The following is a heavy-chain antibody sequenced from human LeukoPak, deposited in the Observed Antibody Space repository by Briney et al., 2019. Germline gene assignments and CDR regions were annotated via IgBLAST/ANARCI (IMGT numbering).Heavy chain of an antibody. D-gene: IGHD6-13*01. V-gene: IGHV1-8*01. CDR2: MNPNSGNT. CDR3: ARAYSSSWFYWFDP. Sequence: GASVKVSCKASGYTFTSYDINWVRQATGQGLEWMGWMNPNSGNTGYAQEFQGRVTMTRNTSISTAYMELSSLRSEDTAVYYCARAYSSSWFYWFDPWGQGTLVTVSS. J-gene: IGHJ5*02. CDR1: GYTFTSYD.